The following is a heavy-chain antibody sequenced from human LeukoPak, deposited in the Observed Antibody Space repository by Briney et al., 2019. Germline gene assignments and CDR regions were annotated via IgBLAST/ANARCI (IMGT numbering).Heavy chain of an antibody. CDR2: IYYSGST. Sequence: PSETLSLTCTVSGGSISSSSYYWGWIRQPPGKGLEWIGSIYYSGSTYYNPSLKSRVTISVDTSKNQFSLKLSSVTAADTAVYYCAREVRGTTDYWGQGTLVTVSS. CDR1: GGSISSSSYY. D-gene: IGHD1-1*01. J-gene: IGHJ4*02. V-gene: IGHV4-39*07. CDR3: AREVRGTTDY.